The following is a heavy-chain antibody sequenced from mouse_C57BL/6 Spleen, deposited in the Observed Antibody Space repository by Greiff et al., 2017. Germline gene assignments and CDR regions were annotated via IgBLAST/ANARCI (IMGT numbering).Heavy chain of an antibody. J-gene: IGHJ3*01. CDR2: ISRGSSTI. CDR3: ARPSLLWSWFAY. Sequence: EVKLVESGGGLVKPGGSLKLSCAASGFTFSDYGMHWVRQAPEKGLEWVAYISRGSSTIYYADTVKGRFTISRDNAKTTLFLQLTSLRSEDTAVYYCARPSLLWSWFAYWGQGTLVTVSA. V-gene: IGHV5-17*01. D-gene: IGHD2-1*01. CDR1: GFTFSDYG.